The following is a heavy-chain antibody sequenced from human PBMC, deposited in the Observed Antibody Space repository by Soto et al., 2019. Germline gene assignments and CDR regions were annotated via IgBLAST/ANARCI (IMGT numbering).Heavy chain of an antibody. J-gene: IGHJ4*02. CDR2: ISSSGSTI. CDR1: GFTFSSYE. Sequence: EVQLVESGGGLVQPGGSLRLSCAASGFTFSSYEMNWVRQAPGKVLEWVSYISSSGSTIYYADSVKGRFTISRDNAKNALYMQMNSLRAEDTAVYYCARDRYSSSGFDYWGQGTLVTVSS. V-gene: IGHV3-48*03. D-gene: IGHD6-6*01. CDR3: ARDRYSSSGFDY.